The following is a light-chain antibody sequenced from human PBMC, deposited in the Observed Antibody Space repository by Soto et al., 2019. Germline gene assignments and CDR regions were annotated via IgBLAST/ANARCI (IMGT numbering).Light chain of an antibody. CDR1: QSVSSN. V-gene: IGKV3-15*01. Sequence: EIVLTQSPATLSLSPGERATLSCRASQSVSSNVAWYQQKPGQAPRLLTYGASTRATGIPARFTGYGSGTEFTLTIGSLQSEDFAVYYCQQYNNWPITFGQGTRLEIK. CDR3: QQYNNWPIT. CDR2: GAS. J-gene: IGKJ5*01.